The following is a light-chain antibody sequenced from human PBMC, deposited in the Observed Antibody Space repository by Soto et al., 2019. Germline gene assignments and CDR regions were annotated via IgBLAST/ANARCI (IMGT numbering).Light chain of an antibody. CDR1: SSNIGSNT. V-gene: IGLV1-44*01. CDR3: AAWDDSLNGVV. CDR2: SNN. J-gene: IGLJ2*01. Sequence: QSVLTQPPSASGTPGQRVTISCSGSSSNIGSNTVNWYQQLPGTAPKLLIYSNNQRPSGVPDRFSGSKSGTSASLAISGLQSVDEADYYCAAWDDSLNGVVLGGGTKLTVL.